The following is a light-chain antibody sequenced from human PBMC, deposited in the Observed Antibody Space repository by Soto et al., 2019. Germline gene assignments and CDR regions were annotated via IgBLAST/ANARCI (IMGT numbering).Light chain of an antibody. V-gene: IGKV1-39*01. CDR2: AAS. J-gene: IGKJ2*01. Sequence: DIQMTQSPSSLSASVEDRVIITCRASQSISNHLNWYQQKPGKAPKLLIFAASSLQSGVPSRFSGGGSGTNFSLTINSLQPEDFATYFCQQSFSTPYTFGQGTKVDIK. CDR1: QSISNH. CDR3: QQSFSTPYT.